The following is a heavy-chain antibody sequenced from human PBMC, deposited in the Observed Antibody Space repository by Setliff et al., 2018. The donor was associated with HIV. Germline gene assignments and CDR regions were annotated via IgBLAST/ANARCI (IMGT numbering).Heavy chain of an antibody. Sequence: SETLSLTCTVSGGSISNYYWSWIRQPAGKGLEWIGRIYSTGSTNYNPSLKSRVTMSIDTSKNQFSLKLNSVTAADTAIYYCARRLNYYGSGNYPGAFGIWGQGTMVTVSS. CDR2: IYSTGST. CDR3: ARRLNYYGSGNYPGAFGI. J-gene: IGHJ3*02. V-gene: IGHV4-4*07. D-gene: IGHD3-10*01. CDR1: GGSISNYY.